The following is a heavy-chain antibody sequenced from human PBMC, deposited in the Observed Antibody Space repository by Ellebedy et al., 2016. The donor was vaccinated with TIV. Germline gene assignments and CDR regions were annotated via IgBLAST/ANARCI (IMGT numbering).Heavy chain of an antibody. J-gene: IGHJ4*02. CDR1: GFIFNNYA. CDR2: ISGRGGSP. D-gene: IGHD4-23*01. CDR3: AKDFGGGPGPYYFDS. Sequence: PGGSLRLSCEASGFIFNNYAMNWVRQAPGKGLEWVSSISGRGGSPFYADSVKGRFTISRDNSKNTLFLRMNTLRAEDTAVYYCAKDFGGGPGPYYFDSWGQGTLVTVSA. V-gene: IGHV3-23*01.